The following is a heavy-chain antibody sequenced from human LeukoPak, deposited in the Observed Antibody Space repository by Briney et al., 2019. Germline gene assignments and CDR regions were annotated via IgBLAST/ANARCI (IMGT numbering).Heavy chain of an antibody. Sequence: ASVKVSCKASGYTFTSYDINWVRQATGQGLEWMGWMNPNSGNTGYAQKFQGRVTMTRNTSISTAYMELSSLRSEDTAVYYCARDGQWEPFYDYWGQGTLVTVSS. V-gene: IGHV1-8*01. D-gene: IGHD1-26*01. J-gene: IGHJ4*02. CDR3: ARDGQWEPFYDY. CDR1: GYTFTSYD. CDR2: MNPNSGNT.